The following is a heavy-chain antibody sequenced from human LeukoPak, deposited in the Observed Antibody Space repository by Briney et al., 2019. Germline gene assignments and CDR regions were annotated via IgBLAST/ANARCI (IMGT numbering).Heavy chain of an antibody. Sequence: GGSLRLSCAASGFTFDDYAMHWVRQAPGKGLEWVSGISWNSGSIGYADSVKGRFTISRDNAKNSLYLQMNSLRAEDTALYYCAKGHGLALRYFDWLFPFDYWGQGTLVTVSS. J-gene: IGHJ4*02. D-gene: IGHD3-9*01. CDR1: GFTFDDYA. V-gene: IGHV3-9*01. CDR2: ISWNSGSI. CDR3: AKGHGLALRYFDWLFPFDY.